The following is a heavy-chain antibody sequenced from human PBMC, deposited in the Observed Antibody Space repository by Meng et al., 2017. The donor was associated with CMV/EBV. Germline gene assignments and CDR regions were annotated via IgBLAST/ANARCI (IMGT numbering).Heavy chain of an antibody. CDR3: ARESGSVGDY. Sequence: VRLVGVGSEVKAPGAAVKVSCKDSGYTFTSYYMDWVRQAPGQGLEWMGIINPSGGSTSYAQKFQGRVTMTRDTSTSTVYMELSSLRSEDTAVYYCARESGSVGDYWGQGTLVTVSS. CDR2: INPSGGST. V-gene: IGHV1-46*01. J-gene: IGHJ4*02. D-gene: IGHD1-26*01. CDR1: GYTFTSYY.